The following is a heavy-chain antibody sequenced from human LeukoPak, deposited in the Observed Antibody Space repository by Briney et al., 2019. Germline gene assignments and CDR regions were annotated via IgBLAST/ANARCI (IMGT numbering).Heavy chain of an antibody. D-gene: IGHD3-22*01. CDR2: IYSGGST. Sequence: GGSLGLSCAASGFTVSSNYMSWVRQAPGKGLEWLSVIYSGGSTDHADSVKGRFTISRDNSKNTLYLQMNSLRAEDTAVYYCARVAYDSSGYYPDAFDIWGQGTMVTVSS. CDR3: ARVAYDSSGYYPDAFDI. CDR1: GFTVSSNY. V-gene: IGHV3-53*01. J-gene: IGHJ3*02.